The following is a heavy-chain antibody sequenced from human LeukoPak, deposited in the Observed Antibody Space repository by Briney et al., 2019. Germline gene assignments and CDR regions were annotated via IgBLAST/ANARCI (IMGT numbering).Heavy chain of an antibody. CDR2: INPNSVGT. CDR3: ARELNQWFGELLPTDY. CDR1: GYTFTAYY. V-gene: IGHV1-2*02. Sequence: ASVKVSCKASGYTFTAYYMHWVRQAPGQGLEWMGWINPNSVGTNYAQKFQGRVTMTRDTSISTAYMELSRLRSDDTAVYYCARELNQWFGELLPTDYWGQGTLVTVSS. J-gene: IGHJ4*02. D-gene: IGHD3-10*01.